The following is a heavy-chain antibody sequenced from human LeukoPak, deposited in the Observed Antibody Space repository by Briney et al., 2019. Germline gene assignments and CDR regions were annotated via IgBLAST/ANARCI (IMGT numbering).Heavy chain of an antibody. V-gene: IGHV4-59*01. D-gene: IGHD6-19*01. CDR2: IYYSGST. Sequence: SETLSLTCTVSGGSTSSYYWSWIRQPPGKGLEWIGYIYYSGSTNYNPSLKSRVTISVDTSKNQFSLKLSSVTAADTAVYYCARGRGSGWPNYLDYWGQGTLVTVSS. CDR1: GGSTSSYY. CDR3: ARGRGSGWPNYLDY. J-gene: IGHJ4*02.